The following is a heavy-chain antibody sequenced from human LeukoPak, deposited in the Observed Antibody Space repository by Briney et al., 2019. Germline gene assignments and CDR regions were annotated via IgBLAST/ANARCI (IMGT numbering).Heavy chain of an antibody. Sequence: WASVKVSCKASGYTFTSYYMHWVRQAPGQGLEWMGIINPCGGSTSYAQKFQGRVTMTRDTSTSTVYMELSSLRSEDTAVYYCAREGPPGATSTNWFDPWGQGTLVTVSS. CDR3: AREGPPGATSTNWFDP. CDR1: GYTFTSYY. V-gene: IGHV1-46*01. D-gene: IGHD5-12*01. CDR2: INPCGGST. J-gene: IGHJ5*02.